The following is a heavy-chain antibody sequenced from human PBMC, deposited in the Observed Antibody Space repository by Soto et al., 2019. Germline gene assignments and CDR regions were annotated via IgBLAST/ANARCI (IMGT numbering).Heavy chain of an antibody. Sequence: ASVKVSCKASGYTFTGYYMHWVRQAPGQGLEWMGWINPNSGGTNYAQKFQGWVTMTRDTSISTAYMELSRLRSDDTAVYYCARDWGYCTNGVCEIHWFDPWGQGTLVTVSS. CDR1: GYTFTGYY. CDR3: ARDWGYCTNGVCEIHWFDP. J-gene: IGHJ5*02. CDR2: INPNSGGT. V-gene: IGHV1-2*04. D-gene: IGHD2-8*01.